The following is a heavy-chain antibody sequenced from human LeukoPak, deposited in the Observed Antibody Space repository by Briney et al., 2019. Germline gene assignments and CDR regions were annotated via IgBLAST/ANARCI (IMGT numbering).Heavy chain of an antibody. V-gene: IGHV3-30*18. CDR2: ISYDGSNK. Sequence: GRSLRLSCAASGFTFSSYGMHWVRQAPGEGLEWVAVISYDGSNKYYADSVKGRFTISRDNSKNTLYLQMNSLRAEDTAVYYCAKAKDGWLGYWGQGTLVTVSS. CDR1: GFTFSSYG. D-gene: IGHD6-19*01. J-gene: IGHJ4*02. CDR3: AKAKDGWLGY.